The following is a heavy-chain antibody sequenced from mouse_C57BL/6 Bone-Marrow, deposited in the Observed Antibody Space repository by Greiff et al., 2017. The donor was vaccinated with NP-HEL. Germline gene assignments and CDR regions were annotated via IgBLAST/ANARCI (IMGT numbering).Heavy chain of an antibody. J-gene: IGHJ2*01. CDR1: GFNIKDYY. CDR3: TPAYVNPYYFDY. Sequence: EVMLVESGAELVRPGASVKLSCTASGFNIKDYYMHWVKQRPEQGLEWIGRIDPEDGDTEYAPKFQGKATMTADTSSNTAYLQLSSLTSEDTAVYYCTPAYVNPYYFDYWGQGTTLTVSS. D-gene: IGHD2-1*01. V-gene: IGHV14-1*01. CDR2: IDPEDGDT.